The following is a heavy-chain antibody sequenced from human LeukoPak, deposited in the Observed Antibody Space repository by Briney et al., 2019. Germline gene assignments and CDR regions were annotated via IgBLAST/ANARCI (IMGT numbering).Heavy chain of an antibody. CDR1: GFTFSDYY. CDR3: ARVFSIAAAGTYDY. D-gene: IGHD6-13*01. Sequence: GGSLRLSCAASGFTFSDYYMTWVRHAPGKGLEWLSYISSTSTYTTYADSVKGRFTISREDAKNSLYLQMNSLRADDSAVYYCARVFSIAAAGTYDYWGQGTMVTVSS. J-gene: IGHJ4*02. CDR2: ISSTSTYT. V-gene: IGHV3-11*05.